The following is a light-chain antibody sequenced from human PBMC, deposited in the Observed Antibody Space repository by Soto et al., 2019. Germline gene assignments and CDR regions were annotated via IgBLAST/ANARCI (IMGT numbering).Light chain of an antibody. J-gene: IGKJ2*01. CDR3: QHYHNWPYT. CDR1: QSVGSN. Sequence: EIVLTQSPATLSLSPGERASLSCRASQSVGSNLAWYQQKPGQAPRLLMYGASTRATGFTARFSGSGSGTDFTLTISSLQSEDFAVYFCQHYHNWPYTFGQGTQLEIK. CDR2: GAS. V-gene: IGKV3-15*01.